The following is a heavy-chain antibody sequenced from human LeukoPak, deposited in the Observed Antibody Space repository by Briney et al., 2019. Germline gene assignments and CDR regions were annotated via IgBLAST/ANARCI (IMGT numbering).Heavy chain of an antibody. V-gene: IGHV4-4*02. J-gene: IGHJ4*02. Sequence: SETLSLTRGVSGGSISNTSWWTWVRQPPGKGLEWIAEVNLQGSTNYNPSLKSRVAISVDKSENHISLKLTSVTAADTAVYYCAREGGPYRPLDYSGQGTLVTVAS. CDR3: AREGGPYRPLDY. CDR2: VNLQGST. CDR1: GGSISNTSW.